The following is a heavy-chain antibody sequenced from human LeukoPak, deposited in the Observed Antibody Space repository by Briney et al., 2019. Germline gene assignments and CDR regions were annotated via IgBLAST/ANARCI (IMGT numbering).Heavy chain of an antibody. Sequence: SETLSLTCTVSGGSISTYYSSWVRQPPGKGLEWIGYIHYSGSTNYNPSPKSRVTISVDTSKNQFSLKLSSVTAADTAVYYCARGYFDNSGYSAPFHYWGQGTLVTVSS. CDR1: GGSISTYY. CDR3: ARGYFDNSGYSAPFHY. J-gene: IGHJ4*02. CDR2: IHYSGST. V-gene: IGHV4-59*01. D-gene: IGHD3-22*01.